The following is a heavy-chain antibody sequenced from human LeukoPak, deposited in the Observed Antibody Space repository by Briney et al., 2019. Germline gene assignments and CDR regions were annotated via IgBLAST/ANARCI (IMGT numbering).Heavy chain of an antibody. V-gene: IGHV3-48*02. CDR1: GFTFSTYS. CDR2: ISSSSTI. CDR3: ARDASSGYYLNWFDP. J-gene: IGHJ5*02. Sequence: PGGSLRLSCAASGFTFSTYSMNWVRQAPGKGLEWVSYISSSSTIYYADSVKGRFTISRDNAKNSLYLQMNSLRDEDTGVYYCARDASSGYYLNWFDPWGQGTLVTVSS. D-gene: IGHD3-22*01.